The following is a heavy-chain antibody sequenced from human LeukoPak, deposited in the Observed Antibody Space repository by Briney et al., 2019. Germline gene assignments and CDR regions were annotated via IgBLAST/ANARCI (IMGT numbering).Heavy chain of an antibody. J-gene: IGHJ2*01. CDR3: AREERDGYNYYWYFDL. Sequence: GGSLRLSCAASGFIFSSYAMSWVRQAPGKGLEWVSTISGSGTYYADSVKGRFTISRDNAKNSLYLQMNSLRAEDTAVYYCAREERDGYNYYWYFDLWGRGTLVTVSS. V-gene: IGHV3-21*01. CDR1: GFIFSSYA. CDR2: ISGSGT. D-gene: IGHD5-24*01.